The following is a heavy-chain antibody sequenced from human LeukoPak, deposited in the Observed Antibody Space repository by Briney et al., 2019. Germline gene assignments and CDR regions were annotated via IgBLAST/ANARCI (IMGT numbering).Heavy chain of an antibody. CDR1: GGSFSGYY. D-gene: IGHD1-26*01. CDR3: ARGGDSGSYLDY. CDR2: INHSGRT. V-gene: IGHV4-34*01. Sequence: SETLSLTCAVYGGSFSGYYWSWIRQPPGKGLEWIGEINHSGRTNYNPSLKSRVTISVDTSKNQFSLKLSSVTAAVTAVYYCARGGDSGSYLDYWGQGTLVTVSS. J-gene: IGHJ4*02.